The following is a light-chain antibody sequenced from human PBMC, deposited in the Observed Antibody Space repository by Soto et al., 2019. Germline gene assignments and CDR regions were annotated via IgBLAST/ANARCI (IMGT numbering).Light chain of an antibody. V-gene: IGLV2-23*01. Sequence: QSVLTQPASVSASPGQSITISCTGTSSNVGTYDLVSWYQHHPDKAPKLIIYEGTKRPSGISSRFSGSKSGNTGSLTISGLQAEDDADYYCCSFAVGAALVFGGGTKLTVL. J-gene: IGLJ2*01. CDR2: EGT. CDR3: CSFAVGAALV. CDR1: SSNVGTYDL.